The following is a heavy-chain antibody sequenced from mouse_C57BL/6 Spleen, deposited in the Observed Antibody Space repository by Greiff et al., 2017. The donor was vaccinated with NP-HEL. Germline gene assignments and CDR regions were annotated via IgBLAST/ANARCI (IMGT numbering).Heavy chain of an antibody. J-gene: IGHJ1*03. Sequence: ESGPGLVKPSQSLSLTCSVPGYSITSGYYWNWIRQFPGNKLEWMGYISYDGSNNYNPSLKNRISITRDTSKNQFFLKLNSVTTEDTATYYCARGAPRWYFDVWGTGTTVTVSS. V-gene: IGHV3-6*01. CDR1: GYSITSGYY. CDR2: ISYDGSN. CDR3: ARGAPRWYFDV.